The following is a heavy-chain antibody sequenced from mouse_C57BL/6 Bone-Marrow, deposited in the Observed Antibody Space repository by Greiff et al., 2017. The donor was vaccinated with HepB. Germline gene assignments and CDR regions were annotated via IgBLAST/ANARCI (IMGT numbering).Heavy chain of an antibody. CDR3: ARRGFYYGSGDWYFDV. J-gene: IGHJ1*03. D-gene: IGHD1-1*01. Sequence: EVQLQQSGPELVKPGASVKIPCKASGYTFTDYNMDWVKQSHGKSLEWIGDINPNNGGTIYNQKFKGKATLTVDKSSSTAYMELRSLTSEDTAVYYCARRGFYYGSGDWYFDVWGTGTTVTVSS. V-gene: IGHV1-18*01. CDR2: INPNNGGT. CDR1: GYTFTDYN.